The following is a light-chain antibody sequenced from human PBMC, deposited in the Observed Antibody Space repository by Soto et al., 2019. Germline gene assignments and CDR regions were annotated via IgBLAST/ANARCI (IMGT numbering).Light chain of an antibody. Sequence: AIQLTQSPASLSASVGDRVTITCRASQGIRNDLGWFQQKPGKAPKLLIYAASSLQTGVPSRFSGSGSGTYFTLTISSLQVEYFATYSCLQEYRYPLTFGGGTKVEI. CDR2: AAS. CDR3: LQEYRYPLT. V-gene: IGKV1-6*01. J-gene: IGKJ4*01. CDR1: QGIRND.